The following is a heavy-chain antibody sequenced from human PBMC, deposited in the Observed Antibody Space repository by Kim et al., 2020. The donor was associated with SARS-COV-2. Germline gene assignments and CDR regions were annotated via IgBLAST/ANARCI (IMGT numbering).Heavy chain of an antibody. J-gene: IGHJ3*02. CDR3: ARDSSTSNDAFDI. CDR2: IYYSGST. Sequence: SETLSLTCTVSGGSISSGGYYWSWIRQHPGKGLEWIGYIYYSGSTYYNPSLKSRVTISVDTSKNQFSLKLSSVTAADTAVYYCARDSSTSNDAFDIWGQGTMVTVSS. D-gene: IGHD5-12*01. CDR1: GGSISSGGYY. V-gene: IGHV4-31*03.